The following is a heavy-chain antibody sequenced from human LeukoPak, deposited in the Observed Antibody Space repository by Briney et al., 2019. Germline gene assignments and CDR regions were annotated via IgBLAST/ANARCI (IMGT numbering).Heavy chain of an antibody. J-gene: IGHJ6*03. CDR1: GFSVSDSY. Sequence: GGSLRLSCAASGFSVSDSYMSWVRQAPGKGLEWVSILYSGGDTYYSASVRGRFTISRDNSKNTLYLRMNTLSAADTAVYFCARGENYYFHTDVWGKGATVTVSS. D-gene: IGHD2/OR15-2a*01. CDR2: LYSGGDT. CDR3: ARGENYYFHTDV. V-gene: IGHV3-66*02.